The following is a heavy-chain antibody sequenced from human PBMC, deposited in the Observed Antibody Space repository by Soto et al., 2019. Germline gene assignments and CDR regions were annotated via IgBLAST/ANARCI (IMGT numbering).Heavy chain of an antibody. D-gene: IGHD1-26*01. CDR2: ISGSGGST. J-gene: IGHJ5*02. CDR1: GFTFSSYA. V-gene: IGHV3-23*01. CDR3: AKDTVQVGGYEYWFDP. Sequence: GGSLRLSCAASGFTFSSYAMSWVRQAPGKGLEWVSAISGSGGSTYYADSVKGRFTISRDNSKNTLYLQMNSLRADDTAVYYCAKDTVQVGGYEYWFDPWGQGTLVTVSS.